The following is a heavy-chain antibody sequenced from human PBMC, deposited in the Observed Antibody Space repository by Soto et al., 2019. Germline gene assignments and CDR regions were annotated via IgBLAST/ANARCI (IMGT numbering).Heavy chain of an antibody. CDR3: ARHNRYSSTWFEGWFDP. J-gene: IGHJ5*02. Sequence: GESLKISCNASGYSFTNYWVGWVRQMPGKGLEWMGIIHPGDSDTRYSPSFQGQVTISADKSISTAYLQWSSLKASDSAMYYCARHNRYSSTWFEGWFDPWGQETLVTVSS. V-gene: IGHV5-51*01. CDR2: IHPGDSDT. D-gene: IGHD6-13*01. CDR1: GYSFTNYW.